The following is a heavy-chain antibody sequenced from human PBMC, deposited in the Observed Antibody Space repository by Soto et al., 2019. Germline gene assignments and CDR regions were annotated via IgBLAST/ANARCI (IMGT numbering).Heavy chain of an antibody. CDR3: DKESPAVGGPNYFDY. Sequence: GWSLRLSCEASGFSLSRYCMHWVRQAPGMGLEWVAVISWDGLAQYYADSVKGRFTISRDNSQSNLYLQMNSLRTEDTAIYYCDKESPAVGGPNYFDYWGQGALVTVSA. D-gene: IGHD6-19*01. V-gene: IGHV3-30*18. CDR2: ISWDGLAQ. J-gene: IGHJ4*02. CDR1: GFSLSRYC.